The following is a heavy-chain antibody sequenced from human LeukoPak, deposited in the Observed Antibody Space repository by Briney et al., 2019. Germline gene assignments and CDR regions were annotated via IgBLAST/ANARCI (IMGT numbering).Heavy chain of an antibody. Sequence: SETLSLTCTVSGGSISSYYWSWIRQPPGKGLEWIGYIYYGGSTNYNPSLKSRVTISVDTSKNQFSLKLSSVTAADTAVYYCARARGSSVDYWGQGTLVTVSS. CDR2: IYYGGST. CDR1: GGSISSYY. J-gene: IGHJ4*02. D-gene: IGHD1-26*01. V-gene: IGHV4-59*01. CDR3: ARARGSSVDY.